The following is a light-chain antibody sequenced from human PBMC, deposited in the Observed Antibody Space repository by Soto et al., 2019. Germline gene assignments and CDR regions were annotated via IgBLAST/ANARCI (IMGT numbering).Light chain of an antibody. J-gene: IGLJ2*01. V-gene: IGLV2-14*01. CDR3: SSSKSSSNRV. Sequence: QSALTQPASVSGSPGKSITISCTGTSRDVGGYNYVSWYQQHPGKAPKLMIYDVSNRPSAVSNRFSGSKSGNTASLTISGLQAEDDADYYCSSSKSSSNRVFVVGTTLPFL. CDR2: DVS. CDR1: SRDVGGYNY.